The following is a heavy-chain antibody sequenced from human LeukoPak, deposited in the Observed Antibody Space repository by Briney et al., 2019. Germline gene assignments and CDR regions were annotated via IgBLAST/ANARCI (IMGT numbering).Heavy chain of an antibody. CDR3: AREYCSSTSASVVYYGMDV. V-gene: IGHV1-2*02. J-gene: IGHJ6*02. CDR1: GYTFTGYY. CDR2: INPNSGGT. Sequence: ASVKVSCKASGYTFTGYYMHWVRQAPGQGLEWMGWINPNSGGTNYAQKFQGRVTMTRDTSISTAYMELSRLRSDDTAVYYCAREYCSSTSASVVYYGMDVWGQGTTVTVSS. D-gene: IGHD2-2*01.